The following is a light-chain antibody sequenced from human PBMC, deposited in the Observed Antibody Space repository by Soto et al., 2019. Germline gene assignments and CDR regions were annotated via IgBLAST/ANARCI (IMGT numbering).Light chain of an antibody. CDR1: SSDVGSHNR. V-gene: IGLV2-18*02. CDR3: SSYTSSSTYV. CDR2: DVS. Sequence: QSALTQPPSVSGSPGQSVTISCTGSSSDVGSHNRVSWYQQPPGTAPKLMIYDVSNRPSGVPDRFPGSKSGNTASLTISGLQAEDEADYYCSSYTSSSTYVFGTGTKVTVL. J-gene: IGLJ1*01.